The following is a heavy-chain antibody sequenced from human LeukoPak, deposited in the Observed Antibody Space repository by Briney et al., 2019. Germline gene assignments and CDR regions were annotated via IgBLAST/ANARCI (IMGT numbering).Heavy chain of an antibody. CDR3: ERVTTVTGPLAFDL. Sequence: SGPTQVYSTQTLTLSTNVWGFSLSTSGVGVGWIRQPPGKALEWLALIYWNDDKRYSPSLKNRLTITKDTSKKQVVLTITNMDPVDTATYYCERVTTVTGPLAFDLWGHGTLITVSS. D-gene: IGHD4-17*01. J-gene: IGHJ4*01. CDR2: IYWNDDK. V-gene: IGHV2-5*01. CDR1: GFSLSTSGVG.